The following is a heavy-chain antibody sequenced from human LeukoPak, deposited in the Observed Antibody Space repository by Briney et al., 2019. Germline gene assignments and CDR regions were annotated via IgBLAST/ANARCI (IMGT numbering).Heavy chain of an antibody. J-gene: IGHJ6*03. D-gene: IGHD3-22*01. CDR1: GGSFSGYY. Sequence: SETLSLTCAVYGGSFSGYYWTWIRQTPEKGLEWIGEMNPIGSTNYNPSLKSRVTISVDTSKNQFSLELSSVTAADTAVYYCARGRQDVTMIVVVMTAVSYYLDVWGKGTTVTVS. CDR3: ARGRQDVTMIVVVMTAVSYYLDV. V-gene: IGHV4-34*01. CDR2: MNPIGST.